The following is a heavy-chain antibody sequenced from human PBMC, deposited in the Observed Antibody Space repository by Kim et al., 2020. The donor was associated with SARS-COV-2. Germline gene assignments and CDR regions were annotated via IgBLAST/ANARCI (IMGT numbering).Heavy chain of an antibody. CDR3: ASPFAVARGY. J-gene: IGHJ4*02. Sequence: TIYYADSVKGRFTISRDNAKNSLYLQMNSLRAEDTAVYYCASPFAVARGYWGQGTLVTVSS. D-gene: IGHD6-19*01. CDR2: TI. V-gene: IGHV3-48*04.